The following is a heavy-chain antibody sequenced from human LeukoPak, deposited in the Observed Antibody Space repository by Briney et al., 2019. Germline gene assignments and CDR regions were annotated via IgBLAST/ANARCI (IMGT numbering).Heavy chain of an antibody. J-gene: IGHJ6*02. CDR2: IYPGDSDT. V-gene: IGHV5-51*01. Sequence: GESLKISCKGSGYSFTSYWIGWVRQMPGKGLEWMGIIYPGDSDTRYSPSFQGQVTISADKSISTAYLQWSSLKASDSAIYYCARRVQSLGYGMDVWGQGTTVTVSS. D-gene: IGHD1-1*01. CDR3: ARRVQSLGYGMDV. CDR1: GYSFTSYW.